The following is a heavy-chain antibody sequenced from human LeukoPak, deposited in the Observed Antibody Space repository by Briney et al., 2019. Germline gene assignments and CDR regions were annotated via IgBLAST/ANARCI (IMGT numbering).Heavy chain of an antibody. CDR3: AKSSGGTAYYYYMDV. CDR1: GFTVSSNY. Sequence: GGSLRLSCAASGFTVSSNYMSRVRQAPGKGLECVSSISASDVGTYYADSVKGRFTISRDNSKNTLFLQINSLRAEDTAVYYCAKSSGGTAYYYYMDVSGKGTTVIVSS. D-gene: IGHD6-6*01. J-gene: IGHJ6*03. CDR2: ISASDVGT. V-gene: IGHV3-23*01.